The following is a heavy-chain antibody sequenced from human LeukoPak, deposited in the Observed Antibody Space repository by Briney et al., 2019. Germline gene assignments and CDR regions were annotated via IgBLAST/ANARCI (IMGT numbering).Heavy chain of an antibody. V-gene: IGHV3-64D*06. CDR1: GFVFSIYT. Sequence: GGSLRLSCSASGFVFSIYTMYWVRQAPGKGPEYVSTISGSSNGGSIYYADSVKGRFTISRDDSKSILYLQMNGLRSEDTAVYYCVKDFGRVRGTPDSWGQGTLVTVSS. D-gene: IGHD3-16*01. CDR2: ISGSSNGGSI. J-gene: IGHJ4*02. CDR3: VKDFGRVRGTPDS.